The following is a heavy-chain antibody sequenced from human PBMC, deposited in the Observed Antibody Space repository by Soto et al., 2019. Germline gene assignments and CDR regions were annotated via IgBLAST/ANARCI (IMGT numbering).Heavy chain of an antibody. J-gene: IGHJ4*02. V-gene: IGHV4-34*01. Sequence: SETLSLTCAVYGGSFSGYYWSWIRQPPGKGLEWIGEINHSGSTTYNPSLKSRVTISVDTPKNQFSLKLSSVTAADTAVYYCARREGAGTFDYWGQGTLVTVSS. CDR1: GGSFSGYY. CDR3: ARREGAGTFDY. D-gene: IGHD6-13*01. CDR2: INHSGST.